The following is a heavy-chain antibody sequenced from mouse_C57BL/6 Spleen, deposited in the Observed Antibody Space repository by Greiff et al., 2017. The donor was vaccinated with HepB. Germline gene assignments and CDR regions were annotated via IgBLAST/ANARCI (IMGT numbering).Heavy chain of an antibody. J-gene: IGHJ4*01. D-gene: IGHD4-1*01. V-gene: IGHV2-2*01. CDR3: ARDDWGLYAMDY. Sequence: VQLQESGPGLVQPSQSLSITCTVSGFSLTSYGVHWVRQSPGKGLEWLGVIWSGGSTDYNAAFISRLSISKDNSKSQVFFKMNSLQAYDTAIYYCARDDWGLYAMDYWGQGTSVTVSS. CDR2: IWSGGST. CDR1: GFSLTSYG.